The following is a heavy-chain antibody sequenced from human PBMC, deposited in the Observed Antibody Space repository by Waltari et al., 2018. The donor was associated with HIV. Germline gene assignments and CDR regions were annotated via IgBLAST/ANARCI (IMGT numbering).Heavy chain of an antibody. CDR2: IILIFGTA. Sequence: VQSQVQLVQSGAEVKVFCKASAPTFSSYAISWVRQAPGQGLEWMGGIILIFGTANYAQKFQGRVTITADESTSTAYRELSSLRSEDTAVYYCARGGDKWELPGYWGQGTLVTVSS. CDR1: APTFSSYA. D-gene: IGHD1-26*01. J-gene: IGHJ4*02. CDR3: ARGGDKWELPGY. V-gene: IGHV1-69*01.